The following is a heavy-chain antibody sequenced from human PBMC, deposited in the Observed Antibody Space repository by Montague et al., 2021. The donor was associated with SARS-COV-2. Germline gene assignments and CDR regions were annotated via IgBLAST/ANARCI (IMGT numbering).Heavy chain of an antibody. J-gene: IGHJ3*02. CDR2: INHNGST. CDR1: GGSISSGSYY. D-gene: IGHD2-2*01. V-gene: IGHV4-39*07. CDR3: ARGPVPAAFDI. Sequence: SETLSLTCTVSGGSISSGSYYWSWIRQPPGKGLEWIGEINHNGSTTYTPSLKSRVTISIDTSKNQFSLKLSSVTAADTAVYYCARGPVPAAFDIWGQGTMVTVSS.